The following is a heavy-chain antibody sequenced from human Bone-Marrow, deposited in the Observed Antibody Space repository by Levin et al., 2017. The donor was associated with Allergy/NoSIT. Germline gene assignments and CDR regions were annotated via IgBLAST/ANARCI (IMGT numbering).Heavy chain of an antibody. J-gene: IGHJ4*02. D-gene: IGHD3-22*01. V-gene: IGHV4-4*07. CDR2: IYHSGST. Sequence: RTSETLSLTCTVSGGSLRMFYWSWIRQSAEKGLEWVGRIYHSGSTKFNPSLRSRVAMSVDRSRSQFSLRLTSLTAADTALYYCARHSGDYYDSSAYDPTHFDYWGQGIPVIVSS. CDR3: ARHSGDYYDSSAYDPTHFDY. CDR1: GGSLRMFY.